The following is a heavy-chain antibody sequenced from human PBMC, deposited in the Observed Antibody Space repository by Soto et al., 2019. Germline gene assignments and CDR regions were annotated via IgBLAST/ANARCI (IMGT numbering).Heavy chain of an antibody. D-gene: IGHD6-13*01. V-gene: IGHV4-59*08. Sequence: SETLSLTCTVSGGSISSYYWSWIRQPPGKGLEWIGYIYYSGSTNYNPSHKSRVTISVDTSKNQFSLKLSSVTAADTAVYYWARRPRIAAAGHDAFDIWGQGTMVTVSS. CDR1: GGSISSYY. CDR3: ARRPRIAAAGHDAFDI. CDR2: IYYSGST. J-gene: IGHJ3*02.